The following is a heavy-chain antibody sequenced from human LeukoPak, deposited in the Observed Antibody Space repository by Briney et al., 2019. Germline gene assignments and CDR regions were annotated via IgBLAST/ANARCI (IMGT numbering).Heavy chain of an antibody. J-gene: IGHJ3*02. V-gene: IGHV1-69*13. CDR3: ARAGYSYSYALDI. Sequence: SVKVSCKASGGTFSSYAISWVRQAPGQGLEWMGGITPIFGTANYAQKFQGRVTITADESTSTAYMELSSLRSEDTAVYYCARAGYSYSYALDIWGQGTMVTVSS. D-gene: IGHD5-18*01. CDR2: ITPIFGTA. CDR1: GGTFSSYA.